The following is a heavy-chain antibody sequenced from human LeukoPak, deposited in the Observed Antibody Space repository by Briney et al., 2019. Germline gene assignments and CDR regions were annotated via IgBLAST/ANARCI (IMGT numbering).Heavy chain of an antibody. CDR1: GYTFTSYG. V-gene: IGHV1-18*01. D-gene: IGHD6-19*01. Sequence: ASVKVSCKASGYTFTSYGISWVRQAPGQGLEWMGWISADNGNTNYAQKLQGRVTMTTDTSTSTAYMELRSLRSDDTAVYYCARTPGRLGTRYSSCWHYFDYWGQGTLVTVSS. J-gene: IGHJ4*02. CDR3: ARTPGRLGTRYSSCWHYFDY. CDR2: ISADNGNT.